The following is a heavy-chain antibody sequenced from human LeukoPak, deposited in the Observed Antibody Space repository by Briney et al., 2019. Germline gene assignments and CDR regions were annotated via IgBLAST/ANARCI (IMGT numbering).Heavy chain of an antibody. Sequence: ASVKVSCKASGYTFTSYDINWVRQATGQGLEWMGWMNPNSGNTGYAQKFQGRVTMTRNTSISTAYKELSSLRSEDTAVYYCARAGSGSYSYYFDYWGQGTLVTVSS. J-gene: IGHJ4*02. CDR3: ARAGSGSYSYYFDY. V-gene: IGHV1-8*01. D-gene: IGHD1-26*01. CDR1: GYTFTSYD. CDR2: MNPNSGNT.